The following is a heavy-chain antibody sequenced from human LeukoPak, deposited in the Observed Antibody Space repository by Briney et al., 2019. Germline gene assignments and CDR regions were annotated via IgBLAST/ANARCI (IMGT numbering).Heavy chain of an antibody. CDR1: GGSISRSHW. D-gene: IGHD3-10*01. V-gene: IGHV4-4*02. CDR2: IFHSGTT. Sequence: PSETLSLTCAVSGGSISRSHWWSWVRQPPGKGLEWIGEIFHSGTTNYNPSLKSRVTLSVDKSRKQFSLNLTSVTAADTAVYYCAKSNGYGLVDIWGQGTMVTVSS. CDR3: AKSNGYGLVDI. J-gene: IGHJ3*02.